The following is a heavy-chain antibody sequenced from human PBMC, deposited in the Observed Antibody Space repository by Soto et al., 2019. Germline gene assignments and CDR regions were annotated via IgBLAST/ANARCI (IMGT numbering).Heavy chain of an antibody. CDR1: GFTFSGYG. Sequence: QVQLVESGGGVVQPGSSLRLSCAASGFTFSGYGMHWVRQAPGKGLEWVAIIRYDGSNIYYADSVKGRFTISRDNSKDTLFLQMNSLRAEDTAVYYCARDGVGATTYFGYFDYWGQGTLVTVSS. V-gene: IGHV3-33*01. D-gene: IGHD1-26*01. CDR3: ARDGVGATTYFGYFDY. J-gene: IGHJ4*02. CDR2: IRYDGSNI.